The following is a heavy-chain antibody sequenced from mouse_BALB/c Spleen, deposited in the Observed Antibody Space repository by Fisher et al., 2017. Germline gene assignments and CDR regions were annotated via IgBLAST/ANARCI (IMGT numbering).Heavy chain of an antibody. J-gene: IGHJ4*01. D-gene: IGHD2-1*01. Sequence: RFTISRDNAKNNLYLQMSSLRSEDTAMYYCARYYGNYEDAMDYWGQGTSVTV. CDR3: ARYYGNYEDAMDY. V-gene: IGHV5-9*03.